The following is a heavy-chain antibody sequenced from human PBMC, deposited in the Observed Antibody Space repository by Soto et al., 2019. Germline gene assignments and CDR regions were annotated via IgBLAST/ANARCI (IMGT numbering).Heavy chain of an antibody. CDR2: ISYDGSNK. D-gene: IGHD5-18*01. V-gene: IGHV3-30-3*01. CDR3: ARDRDTAMVWYFDY. CDR1: GFTFSSYA. Sequence: GGSLRLSCAASGFTFSSYAMHWVRQAPGKGLEWVAVISYDGSNKYYADSVKGRFTISRDNSKNTLYLQMNSLRAEDTAVYYCARDRDTAMVWYFDYWGQGTLVTVSS. J-gene: IGHJ4*02.